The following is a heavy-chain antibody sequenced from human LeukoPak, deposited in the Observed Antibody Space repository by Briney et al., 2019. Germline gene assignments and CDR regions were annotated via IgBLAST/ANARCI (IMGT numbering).Heavy chain of an antibody. D-gene: IGHD3-3*01. J-gene: IGHJ6*03. Sequence: GGSLRLSCAVSGFTFSGYWMNWVRQAPGKGLVWVSRINSDGSGATYADSVKGRFTISRDNAKKMLFLQMNSLRAEDTAVYYCARVRYDFWSGPGGYYYMDVWGKGTTVTVSS. V-gene: IGHV3-74*01. CDR1: GFTFSGYW. CDR2: INSDGSGA. CDR3: ARVRYDFWSGPGGYYYMDV.